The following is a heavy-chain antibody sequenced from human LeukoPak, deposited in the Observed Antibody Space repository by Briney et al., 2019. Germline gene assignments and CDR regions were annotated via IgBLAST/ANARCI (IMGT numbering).Heavy chain of an antibody. CDR3: ATDMRDAGITMIVVGAFDI. CDR2: ISSSSSYI. V-gene: IGHV3-21*01. J-gene: IGHJ3*02. D-gene: IGHD3-22*01. CDR1: GFTFSSYS. Sequence: GGSLRLSCAASGFTFSSYSMNWVRQAPGMGLEWVSSISSSSSYIYYADSVKGRFTISRDNAKNSLYLQMNSLRAEDTAVYYCATDMRDAGITMIVVGAFDIWGQGTMVTVSS.